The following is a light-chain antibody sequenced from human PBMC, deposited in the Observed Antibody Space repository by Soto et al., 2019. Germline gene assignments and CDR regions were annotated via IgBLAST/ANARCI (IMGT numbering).Light chain of an antibody. CDR1: QSVSSN. Sequence: EIVMTQSPATLSVSPGERATLSCRASQSVSSNLAWYQQKPGQAPRLLIYGASTRATGIPARFSGSGSGTEFTLTISSLQSEDFVVYYCQQYNNWPRTFGPGTKVEIK. CDR2: GAS. V-gene: IGKV3-15*01. CDR3: QQYNNWPRT. J-gene: IGKJ1*01.